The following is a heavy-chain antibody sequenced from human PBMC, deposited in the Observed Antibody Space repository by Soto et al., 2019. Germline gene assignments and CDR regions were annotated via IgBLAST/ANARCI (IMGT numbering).Heavy chain of an antibody. J-gene: IGHJ4*02. CDR1: GFTFSSYS. CDR2: ISSSSSTI. Sequence: EVQLVESGGGLVKPGGSLRLSCAASGFTFSSYSMNWVRQPPGKGLEWVSSISSSSSTIYYADSVKGRFTISRDNAKNSLYLQMNSLRAEDTAVYYCARQEYYFDYWGQGTLVTVSS. V-gene: IGHV3-21*04. CDR3: ARQEYYFDY.